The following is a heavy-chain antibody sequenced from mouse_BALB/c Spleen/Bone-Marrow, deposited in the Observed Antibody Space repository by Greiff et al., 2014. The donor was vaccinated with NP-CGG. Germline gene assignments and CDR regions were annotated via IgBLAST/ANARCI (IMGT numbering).Heavy chain of an antibody. Sequence: VKLVESGPELVKPGASVRISCKASGYTFTSYYIHWVKQRPGQGLEWIGWIYPGNVNTKYNEKFKGKATLTADKSSSTAYMQLSSLTSEDSAVYFCARDAIDYWGQGTSVTVSS. CDR2: IYPGNVNT. V-gene: IGHV1S56*01. CDR3: ARDAIDY. J-gene: IGHJ4*01. CDR1: GYTFTSYY.